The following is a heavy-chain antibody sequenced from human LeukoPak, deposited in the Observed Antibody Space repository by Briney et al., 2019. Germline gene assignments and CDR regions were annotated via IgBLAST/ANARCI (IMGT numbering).Heavy chain of an antibody. CDR3: ARASEWELLPEYFQH. CDR2: MNPNSGNT. V-gene: IGHV1-8*01. J-gene: IGHJ1*01. CDR1: GYTFTSYD. D-gene: IGHD1-26*01. Sequence: ASVNVSCTASGYTFTSYDINWVRQATGQGLEWMGWMNPNSGNTGYAQKFQGRVTMTRNTSISTAYMELSSLTSEDTAVYYCARASEWELLPEYFQHWGQGTLVTVSS.